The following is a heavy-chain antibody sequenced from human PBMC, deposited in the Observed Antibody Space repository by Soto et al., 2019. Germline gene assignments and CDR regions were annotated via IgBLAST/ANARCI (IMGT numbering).Heavy chain of an antibody. CDR3: ARASFSSAFDI. CDR2: TYWDDDK. Sequence: QITLKESGPTLVKTTQTLTLTCTFSGFSLSTRGVAVGWIRQPPGKALEWLALTYWDDDKRHSPSLKSRLTITKDTSKNQVLLTLTNMDPVDTATYYCARASFSSAFDIWGQGTMVTVSS. V-gene: IGHV2-5*02. CDR1: GFSLSTRGVA. J-gene: IGHJ3*02.